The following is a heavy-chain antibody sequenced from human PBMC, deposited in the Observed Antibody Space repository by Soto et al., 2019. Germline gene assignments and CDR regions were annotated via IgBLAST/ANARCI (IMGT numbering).Heavy chain of an antibody. V-gene: IGHV4-39*01. CDR2: FYYSGST. J-gene: IGHJ4*02. CDR3: VGSVRY. D-gene: IGHD3-10*01. CDR1: GGSMSSSSYY. Sequence: QLQLQESGPGLVKPSETLSLTCTVSGGSMSSSSYYWGWFRQPPGKGLEWIGSFYYSGSTYYNPSVKRPVTLSVDTCNNQFSLRLSSVAAAHTAVYYCVGSVRYWGPGTLVTVSS.